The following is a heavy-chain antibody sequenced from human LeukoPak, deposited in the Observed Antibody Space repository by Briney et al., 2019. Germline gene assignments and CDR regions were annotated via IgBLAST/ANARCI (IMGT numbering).Heavy chain of an antibody. CDR3: VRRSGRWSDFDY. CDR2: IYPGDSET. Sequence: GESLQISCKVSADTFINYWIAWVRQMPGKGLEWMGIIYPGDSETIYGPSFQGQVTISADRSPTTAYLQWRSLKASDSAMYYCVRRSGRWSDFDYWGQGTLVTVSS. D-gene: IGHD3-3*01. V-gene: IGHV5-51*01. J-gene: IGHJ4*02. CDR1: ADTFINYW.